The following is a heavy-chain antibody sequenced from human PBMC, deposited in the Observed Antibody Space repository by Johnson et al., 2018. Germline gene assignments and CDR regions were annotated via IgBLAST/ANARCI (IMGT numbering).Heavy chain of an antibody. Sequence: QVQLQESGGGVVQPGRSLRLSCAASGFTFSSYGMHWVRQAPGKGLEWVAVIWYDGSNKYYADSVKGRFTISRDNSKNTLYLQMNSLRAEDTAVYYCARDGPHAGGYGMDVWGQGTTVTVSS. CDR3: ARDGPHAGGYGMDV. CDR1: GFTFSSYG. D-gene: IGHD4-23*01. CDR2: IWYDGSNK. V-gene: IGHV3-33*01. J-gene: IGHJ6*02.